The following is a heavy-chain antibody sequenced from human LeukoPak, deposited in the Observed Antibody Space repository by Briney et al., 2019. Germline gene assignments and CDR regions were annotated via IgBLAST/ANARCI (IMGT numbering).Heavy chain of an antibody. D-gene: IGHD3-10*01. CDR1: GFTFSSYA. CDR3: ARAPVIFGSGTQDAFDI. Sequence: GGSLGLSRAASGFTFSSYAMHWVRQAPGKGLEWVAVISYDGSNKYYADSVKGRFTISRDNSKNTLYLQMNSLRAEDTAVYYCARAPVIFGSGTQDAFDIWGQGTMVTVSS. CDR2: ISYDGSNK. J-gene: IGHJ3*02. V-gene: IGHV3-30-3*01.